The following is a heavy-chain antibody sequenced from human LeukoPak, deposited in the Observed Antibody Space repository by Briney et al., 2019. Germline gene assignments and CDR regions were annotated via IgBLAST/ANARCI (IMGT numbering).Heavy chain of an antibody. V-gene: IGHV1-2*02. CDR2: INPNSGGT. D-gene: IGHD3-22*01. CDR1: GYTFTGYY. CDR3: ARACYYDSSDYTFDY. Sequence: ASVKVSCKASGYTFTGYYMHWVRQAPGQGLEWMGWINPNSGGTNYAQKFQGRVTMTRDTSISTAYVELSRLRSDDTAVYYCARACYYDSSDYTFDYWGQGTLVTVSS. J-gene: IGHJ4*02.